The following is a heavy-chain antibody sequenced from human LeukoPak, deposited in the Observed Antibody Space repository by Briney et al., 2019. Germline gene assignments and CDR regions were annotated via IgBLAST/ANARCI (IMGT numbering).Heavy chain of an antibody. CDR1: GGTFSSYA. D-gene: IGHD3-22*01. CDR3: ARNYYDSSGYSY. V-gene: IGHV1-69*04. Sequence: SVKVSCTASGGTFSSYAISWVRQAPGQGLEWMGRIIPILGIANYAQKFQGRVTITADKSTSTAYMELSSLRSEDTAVYYCARNYYDSSGYSYWGQGTLVTVSS. CDR2: IIPILGIA. J-gene: IGHJ4*02.